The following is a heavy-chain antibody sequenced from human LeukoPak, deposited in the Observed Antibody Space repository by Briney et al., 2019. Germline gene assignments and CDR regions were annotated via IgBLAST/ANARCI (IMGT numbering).Heavy chain of an antibody. CDR2: ISYDGSNK. CDR1: GFTFSSYA. Sequence: GGSLRLSCAASGFTFSSYAIHWVRQAPGKGPEGVAVISYDGSNKYYADSVKGRFTISRDNSKNTLYLQMNSLRAEDTAVYYCARETGSAVGSTDFDYWGQGTLVTVSS. D-gene: IGHD4-17*01. V-gene: IGHV3-30-3*01. CDR3: ARETGSAVGSTDFDY. J-gene: IGHJ4*02.